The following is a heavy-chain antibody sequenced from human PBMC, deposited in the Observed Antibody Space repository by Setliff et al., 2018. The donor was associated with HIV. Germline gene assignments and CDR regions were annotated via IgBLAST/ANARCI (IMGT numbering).Heavy chain of an antibody. CDR3: AREAEYYYDKGGAFDI. CDR1: GYSISNGYY. J-gene: IGHJ3*02. Sequence: SETLSLTCALSGYSISNGYYWGWIRQPSGKGLEWIGSIYHSGSTFYNPSLRSRVTISVDTSQDQFSLRLTSVTAADTAVYYCAREAEYYYDKGGAFDIWGQGTMVTVSS. CDR2: IYHSGST. D-gene: IGHD3-22*01. V-gene: IGHV4-38-2*02.